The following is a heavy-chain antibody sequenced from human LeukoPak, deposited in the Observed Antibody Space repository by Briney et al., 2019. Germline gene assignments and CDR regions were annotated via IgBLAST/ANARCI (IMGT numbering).Heavy chain of an antibody. V-gene: IGHV1-2*02. CDR3: ARLDYYGSSGYYFIDY. D-gene: IGHD3-22*01. Sequence: VASVKVSCKASGYTFTGYYMHWVRQAPGQGLEWVGGINPNSGGTNYAQKFQGRVTMTRDTSISTAFMELSRLRSDDTAVYYWARLDYYGSSGYYFIDYWGQGTLVTVSS. CDR1: GYTFTGYY. J-gene: IGHJ4*02. CDR2: INPNSGGT.